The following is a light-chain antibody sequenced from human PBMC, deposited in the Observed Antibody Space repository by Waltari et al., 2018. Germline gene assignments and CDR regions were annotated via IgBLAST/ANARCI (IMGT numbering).Light chain of an antibody. V-gene: IGKV4-1*01. CDR3: QQYYRTPFT. J-gene: IGKJ3*01. Sequence: DIVMTQSPDSLSVSLGERATINCKSSLSILHSSENKNYLGWYQQKSGQSPKLLIYGASTRESGVPDRFSGSGSGTDFTLTISSLQAEDVAVYYCQQYYRTPFTIGPGTKVDIK. CDR2: GAS. CDR1: LSILHSSENKNY.